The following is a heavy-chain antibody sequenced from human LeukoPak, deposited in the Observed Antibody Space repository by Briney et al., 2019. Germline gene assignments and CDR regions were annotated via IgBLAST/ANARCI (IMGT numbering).Heavy chain of an antibody. D-gene: IGHD1-26*01. CDR2: ISGGGVTT. CDR1: GFTFSSYA. Sequence: GGSLRLSCAASGFTFSSYAMSWVRQAPGKGLEWVATISGGGVTTYYADSVKGLFTISSDNSKNTLYLQMNSLRAEDTAVYYCAKDYRYYFDSWGQGTLVTVSS. V-gene: IGHV3-23*01. J-gene: IGHJ4*02. CDR3: AKDYRYYFDS.